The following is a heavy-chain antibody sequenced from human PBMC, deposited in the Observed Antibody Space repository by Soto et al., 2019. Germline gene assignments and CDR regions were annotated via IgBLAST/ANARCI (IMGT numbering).Heavy chain of an antibody. Sequence: PGGSLRLSCAASGFTFSSYAMHWVRQAPGKGLEWVAVISYDGSNKYYADSVKGRFTISRDDSKNTLYLQMNSLRAEDTAVDYCARGLGCCSGGSCYQGPSFDYWGQGTLVTVSS. V-gene: IGHV3-30-3*01. J-gene: IGHJ4*02. CDR3: ARGLGCCSGGSCYQGPSFDY. D-gene: IGHD2-15*01. CDR1: GFTFSSYA. CDR2: ISYDGSNK.